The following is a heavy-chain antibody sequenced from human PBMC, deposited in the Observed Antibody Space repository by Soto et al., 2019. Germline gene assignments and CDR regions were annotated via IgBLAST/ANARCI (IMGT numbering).Heavy chain of an antibody. CDR1: GASIRSPNY. J-gene: IGHJ4*02. CDR3: ARRDCSGGSCYFDY. V-gene: IGHV4-39*02. Sequence: QVQLQESGPGLVGPSETLSLTCTVSGASIRSPNYWGWVRQPPGKGLEWIGSLDYSGGTHYNPSLECRVTLSMDTSRNHFSLRLNPLTAADTAMYFCARRDCSGGSCYFDYWGQGTLVAVSA. D-gene: IGHD2-15*01. CDR2: LDYSGGT.